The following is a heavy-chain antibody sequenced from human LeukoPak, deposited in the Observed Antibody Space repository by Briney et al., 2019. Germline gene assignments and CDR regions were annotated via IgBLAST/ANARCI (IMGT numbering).Heavy chain of an antibody. D-gene: IGHD2-2*01. J-gene: IGHJ4*02. CDR3: TWLTEDLFLGYCSSTSCYPFDY. CDR2: IRSKANSYAT. V-gene: IGHV3-73*01. Sequence: GGSLKLSCAASGFTLSGSAMHWVRQASGKGLEWVGRIRSKANSYATAYAASVKGRFTISRDDSKNTAYLQMNSLKTEDTAVYYCTWLTEDLFLGYCSSTSCYPFDYWGQGTLVTVSS. CDR1: GFTLSGSA.